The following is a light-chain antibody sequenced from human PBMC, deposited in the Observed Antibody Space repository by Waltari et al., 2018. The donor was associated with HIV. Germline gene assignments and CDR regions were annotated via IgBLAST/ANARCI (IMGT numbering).Light chain of an antibody. V-gene: IGLV3-21*02. Sequence: SYVLLQPPSVSVAPGQTAKITCGGENTGSESVHWYQQKPGQAPVLVVYDDNDRPSGIPERFSGSNPGNTATLTISRVEAGDEADYYCQVWYGSNDLVYVFGGGTKLTVL. CDR3: QVWYGSNDLVYV. CDR1: NTGSES. CDR2: DDN. J-gene: IGLJ2*01.